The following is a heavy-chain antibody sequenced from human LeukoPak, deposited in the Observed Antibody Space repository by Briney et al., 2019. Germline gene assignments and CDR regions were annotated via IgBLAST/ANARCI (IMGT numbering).Heavy chain of an antibody. CDR1: GFIFSGSS. CDR2: IRFDATNK. V-gene: IGHV3-30*02. D-gene: IGHD6-13*01. Sequence: GGSLRLSCAASGFIFSGSSMHWVRQAPGKGLEWVCFIRFDATNKYYADSVKGRFTISRDNSKNTLYLQMNSLRAEDTAVYYCAKGMPGSSSWYPDYWGQGTLVTVSS. J-gene: IGHJ4*02. CDR3: AKGMPGSSSWYPDY.